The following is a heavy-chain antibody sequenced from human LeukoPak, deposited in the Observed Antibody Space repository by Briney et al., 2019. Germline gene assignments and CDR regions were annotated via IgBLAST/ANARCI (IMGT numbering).Heavy chain of an antibody. D-gene: IGHD4-23*01. CDR3: ARYSTVVRDYYYMDV. CDR1: GYTFTSYD. Sequence: ASVKVSCKASGYTFTSYDINWVRQATGQGLEWMGWMNPNSGNTGYAQKFQGRVTMTRNTPISTAYMELSSLRSEDTAVYYCARYSTVVRDYYYMDVWGKGTTVTISS. CDR2: MNPNSGNT. V-gene: IGHV1-8*01. J-gene: IGHJ6*03.